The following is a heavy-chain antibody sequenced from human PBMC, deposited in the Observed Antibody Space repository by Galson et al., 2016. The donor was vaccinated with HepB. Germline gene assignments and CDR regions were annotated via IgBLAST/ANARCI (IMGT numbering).Heavy chain of an antibody. CDR1: GYTFTSYG. D-gene: IGHD3-16*02. Sequence: SVKVSCKASGYTFTSYGISWVRQTPGKGLEWMGGKDPEDGEIVHAQQFQGRVRMTEDTSADTVSLELSSLTSDDTAVYYCATALNDYTWGSFRSVWFDPWGQGSLVIVSS. V-gene: IGHV1-24*01. J-gene: IGHJ5*02. CDR2: KDPEDGEI. CDR3: ATALNDYTWGSFRSVWFDP.